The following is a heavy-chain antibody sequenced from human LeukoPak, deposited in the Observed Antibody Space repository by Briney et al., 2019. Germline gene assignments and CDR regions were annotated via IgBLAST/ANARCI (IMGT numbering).Heavy chain of an antibody. CDR2: ISGSGGST. V-gene: IGHV3-23*01. Sequence: GGSLRLSCAASGFTFSSYAMSWVRQAPGKELEWVSAISGSGGSTYYADSVKGRFTISRDNSKNTLYLQMNSLRAEDTAVYYCAKLPRIFGESGLDYYYYGMDVWGQGTTVTVSS. J-gene: IGHJ6*02. CDR3: AKLPRIFGESGLDYYYYGMDV. CDR1: GFTFSSYA. D-gene: IGHD3-10*01.